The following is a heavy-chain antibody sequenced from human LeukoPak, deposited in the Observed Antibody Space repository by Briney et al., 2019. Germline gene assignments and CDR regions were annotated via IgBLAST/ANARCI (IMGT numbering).Heavy chain of an antibody. Sequence: GGSLRLSCAASGFTFSSYAMHWVRQAPGKGLEWEAVISYDGSNKYYADSVKGRFTISRDNSKNTLYLQMNSLRAEDTAVYYCAAAKNYYYYYMDVWGKGTTVTVSS. CDR2: ISYDGSNK. CDR1: GFTFSSYA. D-gene: IGHD2-15*01. CDR3: AAAKNYYYYYMDV. J-gene: IGHJ6*03. V-gene: IGHV3-30*01.